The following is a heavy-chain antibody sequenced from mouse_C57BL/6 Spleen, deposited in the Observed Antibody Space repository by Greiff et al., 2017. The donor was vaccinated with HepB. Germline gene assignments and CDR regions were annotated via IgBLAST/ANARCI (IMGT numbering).Heavy chain of an antibody. Sequence: EVQLQQSGAELVKPGASVKLSCTASGFNIKDYYMHWVKQRTEQGLEWIGRIDPEDGETKYAPKFQGKATITADTSSNTAYLQLSSLTSGDTAVYYCARSVSMVTTDVFAYWGQGTLVTVAA. D-gene: IGHD2-2*01. CDR2: IDPEDGET. CDR1: GFNIKDYY. V-gene: IGHV14-2*01. CDR3: ARSVSMVTTDVFAY. J-gene: IGHJ3*01.